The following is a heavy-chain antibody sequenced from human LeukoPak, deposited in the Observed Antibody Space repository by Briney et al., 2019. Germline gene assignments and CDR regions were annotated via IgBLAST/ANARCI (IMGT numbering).Heavy chain of an antibody. Sequence: SETLSLTCAVYGGSFSGYYWSWIRQPPGKGLEWIGEINHSGSTNYNPSLKSRVTISVDTSKNQFSLKLSSVTAADTAVYYCARKVRRITMIVVVITSWFDPWGQGTLVTVSS. CDR2: INHSGST. CDR3: ARKVRRITMIVVVITSWFDP. D-gene: IGHD3-22*01. CDR1: GGSFSGYY. V-gene: IGHV4-34*01. J-gene: IGHJ5*02.